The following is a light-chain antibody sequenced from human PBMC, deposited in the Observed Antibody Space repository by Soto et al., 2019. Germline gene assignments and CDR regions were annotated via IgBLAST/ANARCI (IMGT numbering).Light chain of an antibody. CDR3: QQYETYSGT. J-gene: IGKJ3*01. V-gene: IGKV1-5*03. CDR1: QTINTW. Sequence: DIQMTQSPSTLSASVGDRVTITCRASQTINTWLAWYQQKPGKAPKLLIYRASNLVSGVPSRFSGSGSGTEFTLTISSLQPDDFSMYYCQQYETYSGTCGPGTKVDI. CDR2: RAS.